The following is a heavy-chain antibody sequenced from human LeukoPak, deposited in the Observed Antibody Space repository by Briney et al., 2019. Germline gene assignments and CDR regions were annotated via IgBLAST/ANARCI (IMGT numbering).Heavy chain of an antibody. CDR1: GYTFTGYY. D-gene: IGHD3-10*01. V-gene: IGHV1-2*04. CDR2: INPNSGGT. J-gene: IGHJ4*02. CDR3: ATARNYYGSGSYYDY. Sequence: GASVKVSCKASGYTFTGYYMHWVRQAPGQGLEWMGWINPNSGGTNYAQKFQGWVTMTRDTPISTAYMELSKLRSDDTAMYYCATARNYYGSGSYYDYWGQGTLVTVSS.